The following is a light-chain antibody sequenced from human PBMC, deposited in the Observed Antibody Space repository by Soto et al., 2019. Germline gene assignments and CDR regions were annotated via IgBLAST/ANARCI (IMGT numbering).Light chain of an antibody. CDR3: LQDYNYPRT. CDR1: QGIRND. V-gene: IGKV1-6*01. CDR2: AAS. J-gene: IGKJ2*01. Sequence: AIQMTQSPSALSASVGDRVTITCRASQGIRNDLAWYQQKPGKAPKLLLYAASTLHTGVPSRFSGSGSGTDFTLSISSLQPEDFATYYCLQDYNYPRTFGQGTKLEIK.